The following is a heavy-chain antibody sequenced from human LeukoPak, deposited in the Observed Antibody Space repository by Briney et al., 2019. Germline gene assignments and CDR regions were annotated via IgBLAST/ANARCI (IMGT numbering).Heavy chain of an antibody. CDR1: GGSFSGYY. Sequence: SETLSLTCAVYGGSFSGYYWSWIRQPPGKGLEWIGEINHSGSTNYNPSLKSRVTISVDTSKNQFSLKLSSVTAAATAVYYCARVSSDSSGYYSYYFDYWGQGTLVTVSS. J-gene: IGHJ4*02. CDR2: INHSGST. CDR3: ARVSSDSSGYYSYYFDY. V-gene: IGHV4-34*01. D-gene: IGHD3-22*01.